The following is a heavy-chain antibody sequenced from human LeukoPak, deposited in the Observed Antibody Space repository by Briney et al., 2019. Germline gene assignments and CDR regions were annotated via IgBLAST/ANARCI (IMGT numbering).Heavy chain of an antibody. V-gene: IGHV1-2*02. CDR3: ARDRIAVAGIPFDY. Sequence: ASVKVSCKASGYTFTSYYMHWVRQAPGQGLEWMGWINPNSGGTNYAQKFQGRVTMTRDTSISTAYMELSRLRSDDTAVYYCARDRIAVAGIPFDYWGQGTLVTVSS. J-gene: IGHJ4*02. CDR1: GYTFTSYY. CDR2: INPNSGGT. D-gene: IGHD6-19*01.